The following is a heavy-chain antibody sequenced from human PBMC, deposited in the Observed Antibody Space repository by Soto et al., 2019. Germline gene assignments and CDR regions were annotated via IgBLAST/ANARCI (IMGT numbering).Heavy chain of an antibody. CDR3: AKLPLRPYYFDY. V-gene: IGHV3-30*18. Sequence: QVQLVDSGGGVVQPGRSLRLSCAASGFIFSYYGMHWVRQAPGKGLEWVALISNDGSKKYYADSVKGRFIISRDNSKNTLYLEMNSLRAEDTAVSYCAKLPLRPYYFDYWDQRTLVIVSS. D-gene: IGHD4-17*01. J-gene: IGHJ4*02. CDR1: GFIFSYYG. CDR2: ISNDGSKK.